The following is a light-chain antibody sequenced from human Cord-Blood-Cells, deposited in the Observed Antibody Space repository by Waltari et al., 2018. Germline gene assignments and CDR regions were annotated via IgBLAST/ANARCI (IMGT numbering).Light chain of an antibody. J-gene: IGKJ1*01. V-gene: IGKV3-20*01. CDR2: GAS. CDR1: QSVSSSY. CDR3: QQYGSSPLWT. Sequence: EIVLTQSPGTLSLSPGERATLSCRASQSVSSSYLAWYQQKPGQAPRLLIYGASSRATGSPDRFSGSGSGTDCTLTISRLEPEDFAVYYCQQYGSSPLWTFGQGTKGEIK.